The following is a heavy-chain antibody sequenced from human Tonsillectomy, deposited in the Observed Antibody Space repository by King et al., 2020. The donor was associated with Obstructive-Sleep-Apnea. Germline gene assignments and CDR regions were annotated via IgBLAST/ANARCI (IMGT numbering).Heavy chain of an antibody. Sequence: VQLVESGGGLVQPGGSLRLSCAASGFTFSSYSMNWVRQAPGKGLEWVSYISSTSNTIYYADSVKGRFTISRDNAKNSMYLQMNSLRAEDTAVYYCQRGIIKRDSSGYYYTFDYWGQGTLVTVSS. V-gene: IGHV3-48*04. CDR3: QRGIIKRDSSGYYYTFDY. J-gene: IGHJ4*02. CDR1: GFTFSSYS. CDR2: ISSTSNTI. D-gene: IGHD3-22*01.